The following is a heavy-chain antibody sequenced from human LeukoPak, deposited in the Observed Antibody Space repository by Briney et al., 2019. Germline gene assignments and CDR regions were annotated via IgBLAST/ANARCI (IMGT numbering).Heavy chain of an antibody. J-gene: IGHJ4*02. CDR3: AKSLPPYSSSSWDY. V-gene: IGHV3-23*01. CDR2: ISGSGGST. Sequence: GGSLRLSCAASGFTFDDYGMSWVRQAPGKGLEWVSAISGSGGSTYYADSVKGRFTISRDNSKNTLYLQMNSLRAEDTAVYYCAKSLPPYSSSSWDYWGQGTLVTVSS. CDR1: GFTFDDYG. D-gene: IGHD6-6*01.